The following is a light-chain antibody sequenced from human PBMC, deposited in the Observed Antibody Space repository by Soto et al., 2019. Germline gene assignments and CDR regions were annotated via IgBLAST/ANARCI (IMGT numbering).Light chain of an antibody. CDR3: CSYAGSYTVI. CDR1: SSDVGRFNY. V-gene: IGLV2-11*01. CDR2: DVT. J-gene: IGLJ2*01. Sequence: QSVLTQPRSVSGSPGQSVTISCTGTSSDVGRFNYVSWYQQNPGKAPKIIIYDVTRRLSGVPDRFFGSKSGNTAYLTISGLQAEDEAEYFCCSYAGSYTVIFGGGTKLTV.